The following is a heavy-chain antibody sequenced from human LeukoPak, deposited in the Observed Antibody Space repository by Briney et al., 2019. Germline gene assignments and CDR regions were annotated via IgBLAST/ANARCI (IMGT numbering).Heavy chain of an antibody. CDR1: GFTFSSYA. J-gene: IGHJ4*02. D-gene: IGHD2-15*01. Sequence: GGSLRLSCAASGFTFSSYAMSWVRQAPGKGLEWVSAISGSGGSTYYADSVKGRFTISRDNSKNTLYLQMNSLRAEDTAVYYCANHYCSGGSCYSGGYYFDYWGQGTLVTVSS. V-gene: IGHV3-23*01. CDR2: ISGSGGST. CDR3: ANHYCSGGSCYSGGYYFDY.